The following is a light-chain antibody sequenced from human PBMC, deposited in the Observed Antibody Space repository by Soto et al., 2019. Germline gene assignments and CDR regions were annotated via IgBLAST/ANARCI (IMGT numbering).Light chain of an antibody. CDR1: QSISMW. J-gene: IGKJ1*01. Sequence: DIQMTQSPSTLSASVGDRVTITCRASQSISMWLAWYQQKPGTAPKILIYDVFTLESGVPSRFRGSGSGTEFTLTISSLQPDDSATYYCQQYDTYWTFGPGTKVDI. V-gene: IGKV1-5*01. CDR2: DVF. CDR3: QQYDTYWT.